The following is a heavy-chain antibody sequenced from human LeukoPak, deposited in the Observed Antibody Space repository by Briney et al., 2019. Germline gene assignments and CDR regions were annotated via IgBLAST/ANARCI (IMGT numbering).Heavy chain of an antibody. CDR1: GYTFTSYA. D-gene: IGHD3-22*01. Sequence: ASVTVSCTASGYTFTSYAMHWVRQAPGQRLEWMGWINAGNGNTKYSQKFQGRVTITRDTSASTAYMELSSLRSEDTAVYYCAKEDDSNGYADYWGQGTLVTVSS. J-gene: IGHJ4*02. CDR2: INAGNGNT. CDR3: AKEDDSNGYADY. V-gene: IGHV1-3*01.